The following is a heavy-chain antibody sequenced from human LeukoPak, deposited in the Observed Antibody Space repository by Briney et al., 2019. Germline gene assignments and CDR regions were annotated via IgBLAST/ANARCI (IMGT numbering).Heavy chain of an antibody. CDR1: GFTFSNYD. J-gene: IGHJ4*02. Sequence: PGGSLRLSCAASGFTFSNYDIHWVRQAPAKWLEWVAFIRFDGSNKYYAHSVRGRFAISRDTTKNTVYLQMHSLGVEDTAVYYCAIDRCSSTNCYFDYWGQGTLVTVSS. CDR3: AIDRCSSTNCYFDY. CDR2: IRFDGSNK. V-gene: IGHV3-30*02. D-gene: IGHD2-2*01.